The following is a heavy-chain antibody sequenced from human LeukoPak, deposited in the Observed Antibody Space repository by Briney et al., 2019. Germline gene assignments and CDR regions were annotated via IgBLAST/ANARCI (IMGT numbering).Heavy chain of an antibody. D-gene: IGHD3-16*01. CDR2: IYYSGST. CDR3: ARGGSFLGNYVY. V-gene: IGHV4-31*03. CDR1: GGSINSGGLY. J-gene: IGHJ4*02. Sequence: SETLSLTCTVSGGSINSGGLYWSCIRPHPRKGLEWIGYIYYSGSTFYNPSLKSRVAISLDKSKNHFSLILRSVTAADTAVYYCARGGSFLGNYVYWGQGALVTVSS.